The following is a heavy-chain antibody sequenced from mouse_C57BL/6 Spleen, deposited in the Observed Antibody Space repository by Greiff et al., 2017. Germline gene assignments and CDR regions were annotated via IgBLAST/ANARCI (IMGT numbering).Heavy chain of an antibody. V-gene: IGHV1-9*01. J-gene: IGHJ4*01. CDR1: GYTFTGYW. CDR2: ILPGSGST. Sequence: VQLQQSGAELMKPGASVKLSCKATGYTFTGYWIEWVKQRPGHGLEWIGEILPGSGSTNSNEKFKGKATFTADTSSNTAYMQLSSLTTEDSAIYYCARLTTVVADAMDYWGQGTSVTVSS. D-gene: IGHD1-1*01. CDR3: ARLTTVVADAMDY.